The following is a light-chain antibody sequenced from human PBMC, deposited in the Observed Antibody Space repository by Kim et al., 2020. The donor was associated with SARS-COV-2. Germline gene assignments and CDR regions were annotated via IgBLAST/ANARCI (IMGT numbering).Light chain of an antibody. J-gene: IGLJ2*01. CDR1: NLGDKF. CDR3: QAWDTSSVV. CDR2: QDI. V-gene: IGLV3-1*01. Sequence: VSPGQTATITCSGHNLGDKFASWYQQKAGQSPILIIYQDIERPSGIPERFSGSNSGSTATLTISGTQAMDEADYYCQAWDTSSVVFGGGTQLTVL.